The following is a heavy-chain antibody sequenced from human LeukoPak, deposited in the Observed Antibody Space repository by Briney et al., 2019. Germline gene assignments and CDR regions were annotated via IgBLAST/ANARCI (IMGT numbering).Heavy chain of an antibody. V-gene: IGHV3-48*03. CDR1: GFTFSSYE. CDR3: ARLDYDSGGYSFDY. J-gene: IGHJ4*02. CDR2: ISSSGSTI. Sequence: GGSLRLSCAASGFTFSSYEMNWVRQAPGKGLEWVSYISSSGSTIYYADSVKGRFTISRDNAKNSLYLQMNSLRAEDTAVYYCARLDYDSGGYSFDYWGQGTLVTVSS. D-gene: IGHD3-22*01.